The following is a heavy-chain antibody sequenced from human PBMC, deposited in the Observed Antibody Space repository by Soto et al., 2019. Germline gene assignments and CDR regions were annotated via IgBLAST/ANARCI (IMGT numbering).Heavy chain of an antibody. CDR1: GFIFSGSA. Sequence: EVQLVESGGGLVQPGGSLKLSCAASGFIFSGSAMHWVRQASGKGLEWVGRIRSKANSYATAYAASVKGRFTISRDDSKNTAYLQMNSLKTEDTAVYYCTRHHGVGGSFWFDPWGQGTLVTVSS. D-gene: IGHD3-10*01. CDR2: IRSKANSYAT. J-gene: IGHJ5*02. CDR3: TRHHGVGGSFWFDP. V-gene: IGHV3-73*01.